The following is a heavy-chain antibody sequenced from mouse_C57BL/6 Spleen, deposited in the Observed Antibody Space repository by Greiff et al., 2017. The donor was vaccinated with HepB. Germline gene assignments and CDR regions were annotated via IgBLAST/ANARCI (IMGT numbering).Heavy chain of an antibody. CDR2: ISDGGSYT. J-gene: IGHJ3*01. V-gene: IGHV5-4*03. CDR3: ARAIYGYDAGFAC. D-gene: IGHD2-2*01. CDR1: GFTFSSYA. Sequence: EVKLMESGGGLVKPGGSLKLSCAASGFTFSSYAMSWVRQTPEKRLEWVATISDGGSYTYYTDNVKGRFTISRDNAKNNLYLQMSNLKSEDTAMYYCARAIYGYDAGFACWGQGTLVTVSA.